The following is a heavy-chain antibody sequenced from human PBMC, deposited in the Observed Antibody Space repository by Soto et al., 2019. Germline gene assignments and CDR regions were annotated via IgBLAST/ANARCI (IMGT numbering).Heavy chain of an antibody. J-gene: IGHJ6*02. CDR3: ARGRSCSSTSCYAGYYGMDF. CDR1: GGSISSGGYY. V-gene: IGHV4-31*03. Sequence: QVQLQESGPGLVKPSQTLSLTCTVSGGSISSGGYYWSWIRQHPGKGLEWIGYIYYSGSTYYNPSLKIRVTRSVDTSNNQFALKLSSVTAADTAVYYCARGRSCSSTSCYAGYYGMDFWGQGTTVTLSS. D-gene: IGHD2-2*01. CDR2: IYYSGST.